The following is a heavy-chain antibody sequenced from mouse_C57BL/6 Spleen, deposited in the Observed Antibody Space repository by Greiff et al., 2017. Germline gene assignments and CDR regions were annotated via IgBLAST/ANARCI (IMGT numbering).Heavy chain of an antibody. J-gene: IGHJ3*01. V-gene: IGHV1-15*01. D-gene: IGHD2-5*01. CDR3: TKSYYSNYPWFAY. CDR2: IDPETGGT. Sequence: QLQQSGAELVRPGASVTLSCKASGYTFTDYEMHWVKQTPVHGLEWIGAIDPETGGTAYNQKFKGKAILTADKSSSTAYMELRSLTSEDSAVYYCTKSYYSNYPWFAYWGQGTLVTVSA. CDR1: GYTFTDYE.